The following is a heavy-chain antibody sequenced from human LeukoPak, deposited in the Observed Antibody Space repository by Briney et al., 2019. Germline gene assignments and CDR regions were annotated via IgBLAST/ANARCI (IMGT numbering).Heavy chain of an antibody. CDR2: IYYSGST. CDR3: ARHTGGPGSEYFQH. V-gene: IGHV4-59*08. D-gene: IGHD1-26*01. Sequence: PSETLSLTCTVSGGSISSYYWSWIRQPPGKGLEWIGYIYYSGSTNYNPSLKSRVTISVDTSKNQFSLKLSSVTAADTAVYYCARHTGGPGSEYFQHWGQGTLVTVSS. CDR1: GGSISSYY. J-gene: IGHJ1*01.